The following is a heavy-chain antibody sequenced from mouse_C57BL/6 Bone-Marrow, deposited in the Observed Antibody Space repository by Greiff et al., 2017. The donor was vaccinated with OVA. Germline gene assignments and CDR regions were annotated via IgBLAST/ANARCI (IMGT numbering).Heavy chain of an antibody. CDR1: GYTFTSYW. J-gene: IGHJ2*01. CDR3: ARCGYYPFDY. D-gene: IGHD2-3*01. Sequence: QVQLQQPGAELVKPGASVKLSCKASGYTFTSYWMHWVKQRPGRGLEWIGRIKPNSGGTKYNEKFKSKATLTVDKPSSTAYMQLSSLTSEDSAVYYSARCGYYPFDYWGQGTTLTVSS. CDR2: IKPNSGGT. V-gene: IGHV1-72*01.